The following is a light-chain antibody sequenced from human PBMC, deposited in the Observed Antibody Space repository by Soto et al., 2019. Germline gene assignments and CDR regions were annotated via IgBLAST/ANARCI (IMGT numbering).Light chain of an antibody. V-gene: IGKV1-6*01. CDR3: LQDYNSPWT. Sequence: AIQMTQSPSSLSASVGDRVTISCRASQGIRNDLGWYQQKPGKAPKLLIYAASSLQSGVPSRFSGSGSGTDFTLTTSSLQPEDFATYYCLQDYNSPWTFGQGTKVEIK. CDR1: QGIRND. J-gene: IGKJ1*01. CDR2: AAS.